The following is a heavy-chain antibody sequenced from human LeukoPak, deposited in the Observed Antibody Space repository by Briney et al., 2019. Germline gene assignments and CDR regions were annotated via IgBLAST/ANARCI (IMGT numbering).Heavy chain of an antibody. CDR1: GFTFSSYG. CDR2: ISYDGSNK. V-gene: IGHV3-30*18. J-gene: IGHJ4*02. D-gene: IGHD6-13*01. Sequence: PGGSLRLSCAASGFTFSSYGMHWVRQAPGKGLEWVAVISYDGSNKYYADSVKGRFTISRDNSKNTLYLQMNSLRAEDTAVYYCAKDHFSSGAAAGTSFDYWGQGTLVTVSS. CDR3: AKDHFSSGAAAGTSFDY.